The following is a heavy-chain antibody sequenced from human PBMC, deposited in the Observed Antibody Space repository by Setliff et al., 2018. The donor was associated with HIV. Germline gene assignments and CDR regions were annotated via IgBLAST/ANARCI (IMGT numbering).Heavy chain of an antibody. Sequence: SETLSLTCSVTGAPTSRDNYFWGWIRQPPGKGLEWIANIHSPGTAYYNPSLKSRVTISLDTSRNQFSLKLTSMTAADTSVYYCARGPLYSTSQGYYMDVWGKGTTVTVSS. D-gene: IGHD6-6*01. CDR3: ARGPLYSTSQGYYMDV. J-gene: IGHJ6*03. V-gene: IGHV4-39*07. CDR2: IHSPGTA. CDR1: GAPTSRDNYF.